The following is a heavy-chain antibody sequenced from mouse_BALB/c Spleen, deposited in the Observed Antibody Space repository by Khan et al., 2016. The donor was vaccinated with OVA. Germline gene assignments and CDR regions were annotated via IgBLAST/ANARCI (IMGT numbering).Heavy chain of an antibody. CDR2: IGPGSGST. J-gene: IGHJ4*01. Sequence: DLVKPGASVKLSCKASGYTFTSYWINWIKQRPGQGLEWIGQIGPGSGSTYYNEMFKGKATLTIDTSSSTVYIQLSSLSSEDSAVFICASSTDDGSSRYAMDYWGQGTSVTVS. CDR3: ASSTDDGSSRYAMDY. D-gene: IGHD1-1*01. CDR1: GYTFTSYW. V-gene: IGHV1S41*01.